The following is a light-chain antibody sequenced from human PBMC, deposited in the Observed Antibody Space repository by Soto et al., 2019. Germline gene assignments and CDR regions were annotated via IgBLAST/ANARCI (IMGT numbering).Light chain of an antibody. CDR3: QQRSTRAIS. CDR2: EPS. V-gene: IGKV3-11*01. Sequence: EIVLTQSPPTLALSPGEIATLPCRASHSVTGYFAWYQQKPGQPPRLPIYEPSHRATGFSARLSGRGSGPDFTLTISRLEPEDFAVYYCQQRSTRAISSGHGTRMVIK. CDR1: HSVTGY. J-gene: IGKJ5*01.